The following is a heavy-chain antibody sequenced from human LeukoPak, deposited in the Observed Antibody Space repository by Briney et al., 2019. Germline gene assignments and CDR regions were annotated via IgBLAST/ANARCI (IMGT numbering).Heavy chain of an antibody. V-gene: IGHV1-2*02. CDR2: TNPNSGGT. J-gene: IGHJ4*02. CDR1: GYTFTGYY. Sequence: ASVKVSCKASGYTFTGYYMHWVRQAPGQGLEWMGWTNPNSGGTNYAQKFQGRVTMTRDTSISTAYMELSRPRSDDTAVYYCARGGGYCSSTSCHLPYDWGQGTLVTVSS. D-gene: IGHD2-2*01. CDR3: ARGGGYCSSTSCHLPYD.